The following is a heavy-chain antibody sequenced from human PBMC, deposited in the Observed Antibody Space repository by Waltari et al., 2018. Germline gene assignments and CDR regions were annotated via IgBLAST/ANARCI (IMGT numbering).Heavy chain of an antibody. J-gene: IGHJ4*02. V-gene: IGHV1-24*01. D-gene: IGHD3-10*01. CDR1: GYTLTDLS. CDR3: ATDLYYGSGSYLDY. CDR2: FDPEDGET. Sequence: QVQLVQSGAEVKKPGASVKVSCKVSGYTLTDLSMPWVRHAPGKGLEWMGGFDPEDGETIYAQKFQGRVTMTEDTSTDTAYMELSSLRSEDTAVYYCATDLYYGSGSYLDYWGQGTLVTVSS.